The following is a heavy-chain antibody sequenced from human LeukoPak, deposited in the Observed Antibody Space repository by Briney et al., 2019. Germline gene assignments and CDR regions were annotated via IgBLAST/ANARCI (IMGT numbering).Heavy chain of an antibody. J-gene: IGHJ5*02. Sequence: PGGSLRLSCAASGFTFSSYSMNWVRQAPGKGLEWVSSISSSSSYIYYADSVKGRFTISRDNAKNSLYLQMNSLRAEDTAVYYCARDPYSGYDSRGFDPWGQGTLVTVSS. CDR1: GFTFSSYS. D-gene: IGHD5-12*01. CDR3: ARDPYSGYDSRGFDP. V-gene: IGHV3-21*01. CDR2: ISSSSSYI.